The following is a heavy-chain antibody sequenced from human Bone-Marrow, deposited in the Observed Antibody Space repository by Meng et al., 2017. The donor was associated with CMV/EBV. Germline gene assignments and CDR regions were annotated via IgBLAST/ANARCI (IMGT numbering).Heavy chain of an antibody. Sequence: GESLKISCAASGFTFSDYYMSWIRQAPGKGLEWVSYISSSGSTIYYADSVKGRFTISRDNAKNSLYLQMNSLRSEDTAIYYCTRGRGSTHKGNWFDPWGQGTLVTVSS. D-gene: IGHD3-10*01. CDR2: ISSSGSTI. J-gene: IGHJ5*02. V-gene: IGHV3-11*01. CDR3: TRGRGSTHKGNWFDP. CDR1: GFTFSDYY.